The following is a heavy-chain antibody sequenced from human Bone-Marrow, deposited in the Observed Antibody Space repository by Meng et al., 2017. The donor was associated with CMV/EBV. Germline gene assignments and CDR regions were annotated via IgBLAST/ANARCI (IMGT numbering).Heavy chain of an antibody. D-gene: IGHD4-17*01. CDR2: IVVGSGNT. CDR3: AAGSQTTVTTLGFDY. J-gene: IGHJ4*02. V-gene: IGHV1-58*01. CDR1: GFTFTSSA. Sequence: SVKVSCKASGFTFTSSAVQWVRQARGQRLEWIGWIVVGSGNTNYAQKFQERVTITRDMSTSTAYMELSSLRSQDTAVYYCAAGSQTTVTTLGFDYWGQGTLATVSS.